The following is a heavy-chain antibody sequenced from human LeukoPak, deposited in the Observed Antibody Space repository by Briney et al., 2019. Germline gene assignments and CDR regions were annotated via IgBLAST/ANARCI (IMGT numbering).Heavy chain of an antibody. CDR1: GFTFSSLW. J-gene: IGHJ4*02. Sequence: GGSLRLSCEASGFTFSSLWMHWVRQVPGEGLVWVSHINSDGTKSTYSDSVKGRFTISRDTAENTVYLQMNSLRAEDTAVYYCASTFRITGTTYYYWGQGTLVTVSS. CDR2: INSDGTKS. V-gene: IGHV3-74*01. CDR3: ASTFRITGTTYYY. D-gene: IGHD1-20*01.